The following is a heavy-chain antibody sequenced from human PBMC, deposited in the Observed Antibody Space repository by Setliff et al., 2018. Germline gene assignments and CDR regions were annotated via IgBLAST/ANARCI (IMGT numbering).Heavy chain of an antibody. J-gene: IGHJ4*02. Sequence: PSETLSLTCTVSGWSISNGAYFWSWIRQHPGKGLEWIGYIYSSGSTYNNPSLESRVTMSVDTSKNQFSLKMSSVTAADTAVYYCARGGSAMGNGAWAFEYWGLGILVTVSS. D-gene: IGHD2-2*01. CDR3: ARGGSAMGNGAWAFEY. V-gene: IGHV4-31*03. CDR2: IYSSGST. CDR1: GWSISNGAYF.